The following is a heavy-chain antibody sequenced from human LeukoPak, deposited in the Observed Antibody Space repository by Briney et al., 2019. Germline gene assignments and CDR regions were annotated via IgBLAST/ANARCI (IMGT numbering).Heavy chain of an antibody. D-gene: IGHD1-26*01. J-gene: IGHJ4*02. V-gene: IGHV4-39*02. Sequence: PSETLSLTCSVSGGSINRSSKYWGWIRQSPGKGLEWIGSVYYSGSTDYNSSLKSRVTISVDTSKNHFSLKLSSVTAADTAVYYCATFSGIYVFDYWGQGTRVSVSS. CDR1: GGSINRSSKY. CDR3: ATFSGIYVFDY. CDR2: VYYSGST.